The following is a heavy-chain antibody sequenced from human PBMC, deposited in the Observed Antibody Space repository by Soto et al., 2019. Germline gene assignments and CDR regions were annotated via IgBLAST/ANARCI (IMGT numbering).Heavy chain of an antibody. CDR3: ARPGDDAGYFNY. Sequence: PGGSLRLSCAASGFTFSNHYMDWVRQAPGKGLEWVGRIRNRDNSYTTLYAASVEGRFTVSRDDSKNSLYLQMNSLKTEDTAVYYCARPGDDAGYFNYWGLGTPVTVSS. D-gene: IGHD1-1*01. V-gene: IGHV3-72*01. CDR1: GFTFSNHY. J-gene: IGHJ4*02. CDR2: IRNRDNSYTT.